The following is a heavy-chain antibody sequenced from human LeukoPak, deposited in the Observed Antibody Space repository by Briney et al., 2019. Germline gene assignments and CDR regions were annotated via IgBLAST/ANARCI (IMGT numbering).Heavy chain of an antibody. CDR1: GGSISSYY. CDR2: IYYSGGT. J-gene: IGHJ4*02. CDR3: ARERNGYDY. D-gene: IGHD1-1*01. V-gene: IGHV4-59*12. Sequence: SETLSLTCTVSGGSISSYYWSWIRQPPGKGLEWIGYIYYSGGTYYNPSLKSRVTISVDTSKNQFSLKLSSVTAADTAVYYCARERNGYDYWGQGTLVTVSS.